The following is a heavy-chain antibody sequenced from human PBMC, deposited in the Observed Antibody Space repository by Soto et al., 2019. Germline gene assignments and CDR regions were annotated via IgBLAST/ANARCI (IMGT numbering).Heavy chain of an antibody. CDR2: VSDVERA. CDR3: ARPHSAAFAWAAES. Sequence: EVRLVESGGGLIQPGGSLRLSCVASGFSVSSNYMSWVRQAPGKGLEWVTVVSDVERANYADSVKGRFTVSRDISKRTVFLQMNSLRAEDTAVYYCARPHSAAFAWAAESWGQGTLVIVSS. D-gene: IGHD1-26*01. CDR1: GFSVSSNY. V-gene: IGHV3-53*01. J-gene: IGHJ5*02.